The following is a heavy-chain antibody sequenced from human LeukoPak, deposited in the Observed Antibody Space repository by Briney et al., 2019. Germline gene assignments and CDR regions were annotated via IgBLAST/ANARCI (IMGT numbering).Heavy chain of an antibody. CDR3: ARGWYDILTGQPVGWFDP. CDR2: ISSSSSYI. Sequence: PGGSLRLSCAASGFTFSSYSMNWVRQAPGKGLEWVSSISSSSSYIYYADSVKGRFTISRDNAKNSLYLQMNSLRAEDTAVYYCARGWYDILTGQPVGWFDPWGQGTLVTVSS. D-gene: IGHD3-9*01. J-gene: IGHJ5*02. V-gene: IGHV3-21*01. CDR1: GFTFSSYS.